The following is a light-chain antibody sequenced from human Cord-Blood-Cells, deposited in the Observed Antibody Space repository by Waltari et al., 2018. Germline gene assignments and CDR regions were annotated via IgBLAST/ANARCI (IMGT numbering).Light chain of an antibody. CDR1: SSDVGGYNY. V-gene: IGLV2-14*01. Sequence: QSALTQPASVSGSPGQSITISCTGTSSDVGGYNYVSWYQQHPGKAPKLMIYEVSKRPSGVSKRFSGSKSGNTASLTIAGLQAEDEADYYCSSYTSSSTLPYVFGTGTKVTVL. J-gene: IGLJ1*01. CDR3: SSYTSSSTLPYV. CDR2: EVS.